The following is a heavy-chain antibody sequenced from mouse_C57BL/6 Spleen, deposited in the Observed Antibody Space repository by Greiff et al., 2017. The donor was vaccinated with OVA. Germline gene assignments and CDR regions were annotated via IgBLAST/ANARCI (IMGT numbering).Heavy chain of an antibody. V-gene: IGHV1-59*01. CDR2: IDPSDSYT. J-gene: IGHJ4*01. Sequence: QVQLQQPGAELVRPGTSVKLSCKASGYTFTSYWMHWVKQRPGQGLEWIGVIDPSDSYTNYNQKFKGKATLTVDTSSSTAYMQLSSLTSEDSAVYYCARGTVVNAMDYWGQGTSVTVSS. CDR1: GYTFTSYW. CDR3: ARGTVVNAMDY. D-gene: IGHD1-1*01.